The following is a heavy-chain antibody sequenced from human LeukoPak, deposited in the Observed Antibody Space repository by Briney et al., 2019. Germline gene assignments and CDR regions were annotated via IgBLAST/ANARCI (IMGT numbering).Heavy chain of an antibody. CDR2: ISYDGSNK. Sequence: PGGSLRLSCAASGFTFSSSWMTWVRQAPGKGLEWVAVISYDGSNKYYADSVKGRFTISRDNSKNTLSLQMNSLRAEDTAVYYCARSYRYYYYMDVWGKGTTVTVSS. D-gene: IGHD3-16*02. CDR1: GFTFSSSW. J-gene: IGHJ6*03. V-gene: IGHV3-30*03. CDR3: ARSYRYYYYMDV.